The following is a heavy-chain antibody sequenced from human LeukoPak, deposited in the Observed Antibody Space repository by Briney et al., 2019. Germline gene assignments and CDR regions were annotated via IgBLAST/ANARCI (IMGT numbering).Heavy chain of an antibody. CDR1: GGSISSYY. CDR2: IYTSGST. J-gene: IGHJ6*02. Sequence: PSETLSLTCTVSGGSISSYYWSWIRQPAGKGLEWIGRIYTSGSTNYNPSLKSRVTMSVDTSKNQFSLKLSSVTAADTAVYYCPRDLEYYDFWSGQDYYGMDVWGQGTTVTVSS. D-gene: IGHD3-3*01. V-gene: IGHV4-4*07. CDR3: PRDLEYYDFWSGQDYYGMDV.